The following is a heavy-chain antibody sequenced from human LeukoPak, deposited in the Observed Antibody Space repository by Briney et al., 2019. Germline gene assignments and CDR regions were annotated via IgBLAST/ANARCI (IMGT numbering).Heavy chain of an antibody. CDR3: ARDLEYYDSSGYDY. J-gene: IGHJ4*02. CDR2: ISSSSSYI. Sequence: GGSLRLSCAASGFTFSSYSLNWVRQGPGKGLGWVSSISSSSSYIYYADSVKGRFTISRDNAKNSLYLQMNSLRAEDTAVYYCARDLEYYDSSGYDYWGQGTLVTVSS. V-gene: IGHV3-21*01. CDR1: GFTFSSYS. D-gene: IGHD3-22*01.